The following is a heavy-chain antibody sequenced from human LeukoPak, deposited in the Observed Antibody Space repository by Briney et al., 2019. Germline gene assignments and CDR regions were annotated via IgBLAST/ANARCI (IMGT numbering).Heavy chain of an antibody. CDR2: IIPIFGTA. D-gene: IGHD2-21*01. CDR1: GGTFSSYA. CDR3: AREAPYCGGDCYSHFDY. V-gene: IGHV1-69*01. J-gene: IGHJ4*02. Sequence: SVKVSCKASGGTFSSYAISWVRQAPGQGLEWMGGIIPIFGTANYAQKFQGRVTITADESTSTAYMELSNLRSEDTAVYYCAREAPYCGGDCYSHFDYWGQGTLVTVSS.